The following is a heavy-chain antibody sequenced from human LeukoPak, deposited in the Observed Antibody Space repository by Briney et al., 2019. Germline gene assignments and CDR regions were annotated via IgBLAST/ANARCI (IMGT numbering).Heavy chain of an antibody. J-gene: IGHJ5*02. Sequence: SETLSLTCTISGGSVSDYYWSWIRQSPGKGLEWIGYIYHTGSTSYSPSLKSRVTISADTSQNQFSLKLSSVTAADTAVYYCARVDSGSFLGDWFDPWGQGTLVTVSS. V-gene: IGHV4-59*08. CDR1: GGSVSDYY. D-gene: IGHD1-26*01. CDR3: ARVDSGSFLGDWFDP. CDR2: IYHTGST.